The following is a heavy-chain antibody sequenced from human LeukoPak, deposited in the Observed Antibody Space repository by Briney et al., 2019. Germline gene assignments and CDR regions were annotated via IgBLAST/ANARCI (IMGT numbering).Heavy chain of an antibody. D-gene: IGHD6-19*01. V-gene: IGHV5-51*01. J-gene: IGHJ6*02. CDR2: IYPGDSDT. CDR1: GYSFTSYW. CDR3: ARLWAVAGRGYYYGMDV. Sequence: LGESLKISCKGSGYSFTSYWIGWVRQMPGKGLEWMGIIYPGDSDTRYSPSFQGQVTISADKSISTAYLQWSSLKASDTTMYYRARLWAVAGRGYYYGMDVWGQGTTVTVSS.